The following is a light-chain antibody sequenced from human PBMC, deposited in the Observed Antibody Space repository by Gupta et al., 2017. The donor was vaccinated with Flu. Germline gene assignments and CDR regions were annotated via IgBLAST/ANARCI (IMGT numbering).Light chain of an antibody. CDR1: NRVIGLCNS. CDR2: GVT. J-gene: IGLJ2*01. V-gene: IGLV2-14*01. Sequence: QSALTPPPPVSGSSAQSITLSCRGINRVIGLCNSVSWYQPQPGRPHKLMIYGVTSRPAGIADRFSGSKAGNTASLTISGLQAEDEDDYYCSAYERGSTWLFGGGTRLTVV. CDR3: SAYERGSTWL.